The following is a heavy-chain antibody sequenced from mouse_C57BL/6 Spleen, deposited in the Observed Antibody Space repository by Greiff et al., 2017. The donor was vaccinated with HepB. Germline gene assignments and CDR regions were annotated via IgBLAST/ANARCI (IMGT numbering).Heavy chain of an antibody. Sequence: QVQLQQSGAELVRPGASVTLSCKASGYTFTDYEMHWVKQTPVQGLEWIGAIDPETGGTAYNQKFKGKAILTADKSSSTAYMALRSLTSEDSAVYYCTSRSRGDWGQGTTLTVSS. D-gene: IGHD3-1*01. CDR1: GYTFTDYE. V-gene: IGHV1-15*01. J-gene: IGHJ2*01. CDR3: TSRSRGD. CDR2: IDPETGGT.